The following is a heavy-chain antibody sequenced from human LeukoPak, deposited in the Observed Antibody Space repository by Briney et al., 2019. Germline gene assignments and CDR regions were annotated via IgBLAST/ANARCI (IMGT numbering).Heavy chain of an antibody. D-gene: IGHD2-15*01. CDR2: ISYDGSNK. CDR1: GFTFSSYG. Sequence: GRSLRLSCAASGFTFSSYGMHWVRQAPGKGLEWVAVISYDGSNKYYADSVKGRFTISRDNSKNTLYLQMNSLRAEDTAVYYCAKERYCSGGSCWGPFDYWGQGTLVTVSS. J-gene: IGHJ4*02. CDR3: AKERYCSGGSCWGPFDY. V-gene: IGHV3-30*18.